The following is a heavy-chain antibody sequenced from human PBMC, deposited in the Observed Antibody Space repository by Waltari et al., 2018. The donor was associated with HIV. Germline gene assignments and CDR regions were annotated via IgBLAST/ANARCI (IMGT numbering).Heavy chain of an antibody. Sequence: QVQLVQSGAEVKKPGASVKVSCKASGYTFTSYAMHWGRQAPGQRLEWMGWINAGNGNTKYSQKVQGRVTITRDTSASTAYMELSSLRSEDTAVYYCAREVGGGWYDYWGQGTLVTVSS. CDR1: GYTFTSYA. D-gene: IGHD6-19*01. J-gene: IGHJ4*02. CDR3: AREVGGGWYDY. CDR2: INAGNGNT. V-gene: IGHV1-3*01.